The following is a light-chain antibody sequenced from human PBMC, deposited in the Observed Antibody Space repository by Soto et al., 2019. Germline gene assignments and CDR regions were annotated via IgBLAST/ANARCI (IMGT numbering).Light chain of an antibody. V-gene: IGLV2-14*01. CDR2: EVN. CDR1: SSDIGAYDY. CDR3: FSFTTTTTHV. Sequence: QSALTQPASLSGSPGQSITISCTGTSSDIGAYDYVSWFQQHPGKAPKLMISEVNNRPSGVSNRFSGSKSGNTAYLTISGPQVEDEAEYFYFSFTTTTTHVFGTGTKVTVL. J-gene: IGLJ1*01.